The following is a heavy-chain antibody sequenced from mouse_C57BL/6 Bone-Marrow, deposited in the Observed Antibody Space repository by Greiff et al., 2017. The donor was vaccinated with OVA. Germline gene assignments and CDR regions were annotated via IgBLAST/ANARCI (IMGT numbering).Heavy chain of an antibody. CDR2: ISDGGSYT. J-gene: IGHJ3*01. CDR1: GFTFTSYA. V-gene: IGHV5-4*01. Sequence: EVKVEESGGGLVKPGASLTLSCAASGFTFTSYAMPWVRQTPEQRLEWVATISDGGSYTYYPDNVKGQFTIPRDNTKNTLYLQLSHLKSEDTAMYYCARDPNYYGSGAWFAYWGKGTLVTVSA. D-gene: IGHD1-1*01. CDR3: ARDPNYYGSGAWFAY.